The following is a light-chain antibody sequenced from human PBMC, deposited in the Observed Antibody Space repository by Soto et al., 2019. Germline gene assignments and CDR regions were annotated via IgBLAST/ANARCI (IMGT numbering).Light chain of an antibody. J-gene: IGKJ1*01. CDR3: QQYNTFWT. CDR1: QTISNW. CDR2: DVS. Sequence: DIQMTQSPSTLSASVGDRVTITCRASQTISNWLAWYQQKPGKAPKLLIYDVSNLESGVPSRFRGSGSGTEFTLTISRLQPDDVATYYCQQYNTFWTFGQGTKVEIK. V-gene: IGKV1-5*01.